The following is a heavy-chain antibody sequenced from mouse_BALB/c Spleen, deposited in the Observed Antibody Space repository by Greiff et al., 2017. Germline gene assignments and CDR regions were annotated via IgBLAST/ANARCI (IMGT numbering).Heavy chain of an antibody. CDR2: ISSGSSTI. Sequence: EVQLVESGGGLVQPGGSRKLSCAASGFTFSSFGMHWVRQAPEKGLEWVAYISSGSSTIYYADTVKGRFTISRDNPKNTLFLQMTSLRSEDTAMYYCAGLFITTATRAMDYWGQGTSVTVSS. CDR3: AGLFITTATRAMDY. V-gene: IGHV5-17*02. D-gene: IGHD1-2*01. J-gene: IGHJ4*01. CDR1: GFTFSSFG.